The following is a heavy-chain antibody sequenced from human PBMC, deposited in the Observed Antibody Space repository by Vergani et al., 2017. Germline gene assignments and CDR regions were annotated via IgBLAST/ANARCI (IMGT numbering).Heavy chain of an antibody. CDR3: AREGGITIFGVVITDSYYGMDV. Sequence: QVHLVQSGAEVKKPGASVKVSCKASGYTFTSYGISWVRQAPGQGLEWMGWISAYNGNTNYAQKLQGRVTMTTDTSTSTAYMELRSLRSDDTAVYYCAREGGITIFGVVITDSYYGMDVWGQGTTVTVSS. CDR1: GYTFTSYG. D-gene: IGHD3-3*01. J-gene: IGHJ6*02. CDR2: ISAYNGNT. V-gene: IGHV1-18*01.